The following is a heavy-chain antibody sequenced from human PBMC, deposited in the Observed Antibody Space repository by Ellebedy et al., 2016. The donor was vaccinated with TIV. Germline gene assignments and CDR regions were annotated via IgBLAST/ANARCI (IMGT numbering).Heavy chain of an antibody. D-gene: IGHD4-17*01. J-gene: IGHJ3*02. V-gene: IGHV3-7*01. CDR2: INQDGNDK. Sequence: GESLKISCGASGFSFRSYWMTWVRQAPGKGLEWVANINQDGNDKYYVDSVKGRFTIARDNAKNSLYLQMSSLRVEDTAVYYCATDGSFGDYRSPTHAFVMWGQGTMVAVSS. CDR1: GFSFRSYW. CDR3: ATDGSFGDYRSPTHAFVM.